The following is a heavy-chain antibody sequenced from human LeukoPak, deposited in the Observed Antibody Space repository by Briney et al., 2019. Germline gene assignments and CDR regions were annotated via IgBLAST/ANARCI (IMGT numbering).Heavy chain of an antibody. CDR1: GGSISSYY. J-gene: IGHJ4*02. CDR3: AGEWIAVAGTVTFDY. V-gene: IGHV4-4*07. Sequence: SETLSLTCTVSGGSISSYYWSWIRQPAGKGLEWIGRIYTGGSTNYNPSLKSRVTISVDKSKNQFSLKLSSVTAADTAVYYCAGEWIAVAGTVTFDYWGQGTLVTVSS. CDR2: IYTGGST. D-gene: IGHD6-19*01.